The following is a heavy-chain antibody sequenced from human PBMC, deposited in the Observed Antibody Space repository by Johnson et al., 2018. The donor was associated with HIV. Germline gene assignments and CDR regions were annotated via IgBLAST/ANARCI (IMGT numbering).Heavy chain of an antibody. D-gene: IGHD3-16*01. CDR3: ARDRRIMITFGADVFDI. V-gene: IGHV3-30*02. Sequence: QVQLVESGGVVVQPGGSLRLSCAASGFTFSSYGMHWVRQAPGKGLEWVAFIRYDGSNKYYADSMKGRFTISRDNSKNTLYMQMNSLRAEDTAVYYCARDRRIMITFGADVFDIWGQGTMVTVSS. CDR2: IRYDGSNK. CDR1: GFTFSSYG. J-gene: IGHJ3*02.